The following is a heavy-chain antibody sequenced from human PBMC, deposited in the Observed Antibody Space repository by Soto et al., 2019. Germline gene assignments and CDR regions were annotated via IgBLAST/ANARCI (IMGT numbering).Heavy chain of an antibody. CDR3: ARHSHYDSSGYYPFDY. V-gene: IGHV4-39*01. J-gene: IGHJ4*02. CDR1: GGSISSSSYY. D-gene: IGHD3-22*01. CDR2: IYYSGST. Sequence: SETLSLTCTVSGGSISSSSYYWGWIRQPPGKGLEWIGSIYYSGSTYYNPSLKSRVTISVDTSKNQFSLKLSSVTAADTAVYYCARHSHYDSSGYYPFDYWGQGTLVTVYS.